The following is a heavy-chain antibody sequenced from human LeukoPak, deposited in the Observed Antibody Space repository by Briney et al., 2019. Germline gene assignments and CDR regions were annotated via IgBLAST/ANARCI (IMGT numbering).Heavy chain of an antibody. Sequence: GSLRLSCAASGFTFSSYAMSWVRQAPGKGLEWLSYISSSRTTYYADSVKGRFTTSRDNAKNSLYLQMNSLRAEDTAVYYCARKGLGGELGGFDSWGQGTLVTVSS. D-gene: IGHD1-26*01. J-gene: IGHJ4*02. CDR2: ISSSRTT. CDR3: ARKGLGGELGGFDS. CDR1: GFTFSSYA. V-gene: IGHV3-48*04.